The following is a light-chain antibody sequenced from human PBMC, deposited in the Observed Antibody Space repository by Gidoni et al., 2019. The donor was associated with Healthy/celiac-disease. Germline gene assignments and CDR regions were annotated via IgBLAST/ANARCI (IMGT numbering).Light chain of an antibody. CDR2: WAS. V-gene: IGKV4-1*01. CDR1: QRVLYSSHNKNY. CDR3: QQYYSTPLT. Sequence: DIVMTQSPDSLAVSLGERATINCKSSQRVLYSSHNKNYLAWYQQKPGQPPKLLIYWASTRESGVPDRFSGSGSGTDFTLTISSLQAEDVAVYYCQQYYSTPLTFXGXTKVEIK. J-gene: IGKJ4*01.